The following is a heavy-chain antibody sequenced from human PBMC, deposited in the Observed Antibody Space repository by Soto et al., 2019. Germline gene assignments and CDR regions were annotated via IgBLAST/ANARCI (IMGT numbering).Heavy chain of an antibody. CDR2: ISYDGSNK. V-gene: IGHV3-30*18. Sequence: GGSLRLSCAASGFTFSSYGMHWVRQAPGKGLEWVAVISYDGSNKYYADSVKGRFTISRDNSKNTLYLQMNSLRAEDTAVYYCAKAAFTMVRGVSFDYWGQGTLVTVSS. CDR1: GFTFSSYG. J-gene: IGHJ4*02. CDR3: AKAAFTMVRGVSFDY. D-gene: IGHD3-10*01.